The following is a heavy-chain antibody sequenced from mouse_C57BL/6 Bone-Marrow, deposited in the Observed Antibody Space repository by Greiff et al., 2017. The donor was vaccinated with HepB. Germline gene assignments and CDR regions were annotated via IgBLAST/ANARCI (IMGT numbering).Heavy chain of an antibody. CDR3: TTITTGDAMDD. V-gene: IGHV14-4*01. CDR2: IDPENGDT. D-gene: IGHD1-2*01. J-gene: IGHJ4*01. Sequence: VQLQQSGAELVRPGASVKLSCTASGFNIKDDYMHWVKQRPEQGLEWIGWIDPENGDTEYASKFQGKATITADTSSNTAYLQLSSLTSEDTAVYYCTTITTGDAMDDWGQGTSVTVSS. CDR1: GFNIKDDY.